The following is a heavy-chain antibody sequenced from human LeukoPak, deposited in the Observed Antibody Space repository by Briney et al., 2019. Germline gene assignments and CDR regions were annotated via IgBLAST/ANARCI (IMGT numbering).Heavy chain of an antibody. CDR1: GGTFSSYA. CDR3: ARGRCSSTSCYRLDY. D-gene: IGHD2-2*01. V-gene: IGHV1-69*13. J-gene: IGHJ4*02. Sequence: ASVKVSCKASGGTFSSYAISWVRQAPGQGLEWMGGIIPIFGTANYAQKFQGRVTITADESTSTAYMELSSLRSEDTAVYYCARGRCSSTSCYRLDYWGQGTLVTVSS. CDR2: IIPIFGTA.